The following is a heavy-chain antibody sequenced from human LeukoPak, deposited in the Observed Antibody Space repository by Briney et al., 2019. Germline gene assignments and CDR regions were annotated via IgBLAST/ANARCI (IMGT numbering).Heavy chain of an antibody. J-gene: IGHJ6*03. D-gene: IGHD3-10*01. V-gene: IGHV4-39*07. Sequence: SETLSLTCTVSGGSISSSSYYWGWIRQLPGKGLEWIGSIYYSGSTYYNPSLKSRVTISVDTSKNQFSLKLSSVTAADTAVYYCESSGSRYYYYYMDVWGKGTTVTVSS. CDR3: ESSGSRYYYYYMDV. CDR2: IYYSGST. CDR1: GGSISSSSYY.